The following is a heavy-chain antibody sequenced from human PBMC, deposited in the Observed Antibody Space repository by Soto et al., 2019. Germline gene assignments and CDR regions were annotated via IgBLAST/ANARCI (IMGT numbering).Heavy chain of an antibody. CDR2: INPSYGSV. Sequence: QVQLVQSGAEVKKPGASVKVSCKASGYNFTDYYIHWVRQAPGQGLEWMGIINPSYGSVSYADHFQGRRAVTRDTSTDTVYMELSSLRSEDTALYYCARDRNEFRRGTYGMDVWGQGTPVTVSS. CDR3: ARDRNEFRRGTYGMDV. V-gene: IGHV1-46*01. CDR1: GYNFTDYY. D-gene: IGHD2-8*01. J-gene: IGHJ6*02.